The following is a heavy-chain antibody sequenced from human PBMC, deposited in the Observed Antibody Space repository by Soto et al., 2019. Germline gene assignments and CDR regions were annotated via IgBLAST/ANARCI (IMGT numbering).Heavy chain of an antibody. D-gene: IGHD3-9*01. J-gene: IGHJ4*02. CDR2: INQGGST. V-gene: IGHV4-34*01. CDR3: APVRNFDKLFSL. Sequence: SETLSLTCAVYGGSFSNYYWSWIRQPPGKGLEWIGEINQGGSTTYNPSLRSRVTMSLDTSKNQYFLKLNSVTAADTAVYYCAPVRNFDKLFSLWGQGTPVTVSS. CDR1: GGSFSNYY.